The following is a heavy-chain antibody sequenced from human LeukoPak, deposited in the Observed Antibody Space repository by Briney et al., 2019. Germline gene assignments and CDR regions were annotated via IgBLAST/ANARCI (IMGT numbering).Heavy chain of an antibody. J-gene: IGHJ4*02. CDR1: AFTFSHYE. Sequence: GGSLRLSCAASAFTFSHYEVNWVRQAPGKGLQWVSYIYSLGTTIWHAASVKGRFTVSRDNTQKSFYLQMNSLRAEDTAVYYWGVRGVIGIGGFDYWGQGTLVTVSS. V-gene: IGHV3-48*03. CDR2: IYSLGTTI. D-gene: IGHD3-10*01. CDR3: GVRGVIGIGGFDY.